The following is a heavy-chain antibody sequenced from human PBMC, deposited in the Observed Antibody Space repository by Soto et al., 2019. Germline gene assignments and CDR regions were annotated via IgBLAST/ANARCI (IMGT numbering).Heavy chain of an antibody. CDR2: ISYDGSNK. D-gene: IGHD3-10*01. V-gene: IGHV3-30*03. CDR3: ATPXRVRGVIITLGVDGMDV. CDR1: GFTFSSYG. J-gene: IGHJ6*02. Sequence: GGSLRLSCAASGFTFSSYGMHWVRQAPGKGLEWVAVISYDGSNKYYADSVKGRFTISRDNSKNTLYLQMNSLRAEDTAVYYCATPXRVRGVIITLGVDGMDVWGQGTTVTVSS.